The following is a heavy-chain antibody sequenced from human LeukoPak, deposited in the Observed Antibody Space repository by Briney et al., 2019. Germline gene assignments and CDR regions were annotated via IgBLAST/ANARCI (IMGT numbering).Heavy chain of an antibody. CDR1: GGSINSYY. CDR2: IYYSGST. D-gene: IGHD6-13*01. Sequence: SETLSLTCTVSGGSINSYYWGWIRQPPGKGLEWIGYIYYSGSTNYNPSLRSRVTISVDTSKNQFSLKLSSVTAADTAVYYCARLARIAAAGFFDYWGQGTLVTVSS. CDR3: ARLARIAAAGFFDY. V-gene: IGHV4-59*08. J-gene: IGHJ4*02.